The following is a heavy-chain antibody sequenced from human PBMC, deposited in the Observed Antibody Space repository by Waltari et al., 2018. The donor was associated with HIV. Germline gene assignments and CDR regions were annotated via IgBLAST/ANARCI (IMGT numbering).Heavy chain of an antibody. J-gene: IGHJ5*02. CDR1: GFTFEDYA. Sequence: ELQLVESGGGLVQPGRSLRLSCAASGFTFEDYARHWVRQARGKGLEWVSSITWDSERRRYEDSVKGRFTISRDNAKNSLYMQMNSLRTDDTAFYYCVRGPMYKWFDPWGQGTLVTVSS. CDR3: VRGPMYKWFDP. V-gene: IGHV3-9*01. D-gene: IGHD3-10*02. CDR2: ITWDSERR.